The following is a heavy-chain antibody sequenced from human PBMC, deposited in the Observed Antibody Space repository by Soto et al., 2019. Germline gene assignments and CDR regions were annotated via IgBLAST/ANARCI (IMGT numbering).Heavy chain of an antibody. CDR2: ISSSSSYI. D-gene: IGHD3-22*01. Sequence: GGSLRLSCAASGFTFSSYSMNWVRQAPGKGLEWVSSISSSSSYIYCADSVKGRFTISRDNAKNSLYLQMNSLRAEDTAVYYCARDDYYDSSGYFDYWGQGTLVTVSS. V-gene: IGHV3-21*01. CDR1: GFTFSSYS. CDR3: ARDDYYDSSGYFDY. J-gene: IGHJ4*02.